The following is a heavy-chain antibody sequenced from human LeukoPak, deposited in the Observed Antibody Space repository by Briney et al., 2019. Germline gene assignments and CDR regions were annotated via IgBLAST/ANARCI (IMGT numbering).Heavy chain of an antibody. V-gene: IGHV1-18*04. Sequence: ASVKVSCKASGYTFTSYGISWVRQAPGQGLEWMGWISAYNGNTNYAQKLQGRITMTTDTSTNTAYMEQRSLRSDDTAVYYCARDLGVAVAGLGGYWGQGTLVTVSS. CDR1: GYTFTSYG. CDR2: ISAYNGNT. CDR3: ARDLGVAVAGLGGY. J-gene: IGHJ4*02. D-gene: IGHD6-19*01.